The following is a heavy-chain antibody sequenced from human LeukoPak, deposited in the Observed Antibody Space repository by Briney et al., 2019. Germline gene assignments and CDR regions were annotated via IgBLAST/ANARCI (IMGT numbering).Heavy chain of an antibody. CDR2: IDHSGST. J-gene: IGHJ4*02. Sequence: PSETLSLTCAVYGGSFSGFHWNWLRQPPGKGLEWLGEIDHSGSTNYNPSLKSRVTISVDTSKNQFSLKLSSVTAADTAVYYCARHSYSGYDSEVYYFDYWGQGTLVTVSS. D-gene: IGHD5-12*01. CDR1: GGSFSGFH. V-gene: IGHV4-34*01. CDR3: ARHSYSGYDSEVYYFDY.